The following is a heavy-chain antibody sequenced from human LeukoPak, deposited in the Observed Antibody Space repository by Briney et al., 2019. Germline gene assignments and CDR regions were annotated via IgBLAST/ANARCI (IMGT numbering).Heavy chain of an antibody. V-gene: IGHV3-21*01. CDR1: GFTFSSYS. Sequence: GGSLRLSCAASGFTFSSYSMNWVRQAPGKGLEWASSISSSSSYIYYADSVKGRFTISRDNAKNSLYLQMNSLRAEDTAVYYCARARENYDILAGYYNVVNFDYWGQGTLVTVSS. D-gene: IGHD3-9*01. CDR3: ARARENYDILAGYYNVVNFDY. J-gene: IGHJ4*02. CDR2: ISSSSSYI.